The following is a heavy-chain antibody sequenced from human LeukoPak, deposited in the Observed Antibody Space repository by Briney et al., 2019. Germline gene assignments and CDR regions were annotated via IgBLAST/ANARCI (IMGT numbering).Heavy chain of an antibody. Sequence: GASVKVSCKASGYTFTSYGISWVRQAPGQGLEWMGWISAYNGNTNYAQKLQGRVTMTTDTSTSTAYMELRSLRSDDTAVYYCAREGGYCSSTSCSDAAFDIWGQGTMVTVSS. CDR3: AREGGYCSSTSCSDAAFDI. CDR2: ISAYNGNT. V-gene: IGHV1-18*01. J-gene: IGHJ3*02. CDR1: GYTFTSYG. D-gene: IGHD2-2*01.